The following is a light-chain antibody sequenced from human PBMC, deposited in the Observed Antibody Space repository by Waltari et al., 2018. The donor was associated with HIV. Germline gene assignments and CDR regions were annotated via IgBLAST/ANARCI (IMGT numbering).Light chain of an antibody. V-gene: IGKV1-9*01. CDR2: AAS. Sequence: DIQLTQSPPFLSASVGDRVTITCRASQGIRSYLAWYQQKPGKAPKLLIYAASTLQSGVPSRFSGSGSGTEFTLTISSLQPEDFATYYCQQLNSYPRSITFGQGTRLEIK. CDR3: QQLNSYPRSIT. J-gene: IGKJ5*01. CDR1: QGIRSY.